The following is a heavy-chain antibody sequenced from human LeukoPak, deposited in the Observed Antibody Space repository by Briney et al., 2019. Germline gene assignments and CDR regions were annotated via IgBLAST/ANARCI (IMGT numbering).Heavy chain of an antibody. Sequence: ASVKVSCKAFGYTFSNFAIYWVRQAPGQGLEWMGWISAYNGNTNYAQKLQGRVTMTTDTSTSTAYMELRSLRSDDTAVYYCARGSGSSHKGGIDYWGQGTLVTVSS. CDR3: ARGSGSSHKGGIDY. J-gene: IGHJ4*02. D-gene: IGHD3-10*01. CDR1: GYTFSNFA. CDR2: ISAYNGNT. V-gene: IGHV1-18*01.